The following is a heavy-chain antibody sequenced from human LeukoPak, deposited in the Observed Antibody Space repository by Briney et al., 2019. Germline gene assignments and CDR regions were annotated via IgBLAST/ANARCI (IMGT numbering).Heavy chain of an antibody. CDR3: ARVRGIAAVRSIRSGLLDAFDI. V-gene: IGHV1-18*01. CDR2: ISAYNGNT. Sequence: VASVKVSCKASGYTFTSYGISWVRQAPGQGLEWMGWISAYNGNTNYAQKLQGRVTMTTDTSTSTAYMELRSLRSDDTAVYYCARVRGIAAVRSIRSGLLDAFDIWGQGTMVTVSS. J-gene: IGHJ3*02. D-gene: IGHD6-13*01. CDR1: GYTFTSYG.